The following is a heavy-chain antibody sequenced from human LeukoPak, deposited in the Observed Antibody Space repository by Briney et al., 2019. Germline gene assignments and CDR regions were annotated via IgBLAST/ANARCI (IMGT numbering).Heavy chain of an antibody. CDR2: ISGSGGST. CDR3: AGRDIAAAAPWAFDI. CDR1: GFTFDDYA. D-gene: IGHD6-13*01. Sequence: GRSLRLSCAASGFTFDDYAMSWVREAPGKGLEWVSAISGSGGSTYYADSVKGRFTISRDNSKNTLYLQMNSLRAEDTAVYYCAGRDIAAAAPWAFDIWGQGTMVTVSS. J-gene: IGHJ3*02. V-gene: IGHV3-23*01.